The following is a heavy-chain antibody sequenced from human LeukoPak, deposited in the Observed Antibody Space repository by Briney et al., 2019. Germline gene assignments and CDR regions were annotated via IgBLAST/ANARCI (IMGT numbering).Heavy chain of an antibody. V-gene: IGHV4-31*11. Sequence: SETLSLTCAVSGGSISSGGYSWSWIRQPPGKGLEWIGYIYYSGSTFYNPSLKSRVTISLDTSKNQFSLKVTSVTAADTAVYYCARGYDFWSGSSYGMDVWGQGTTVTVSS. CDR3: ARGYDFWSGSSYGMDV. D-gene: IGHD3-3*01. J-gene: IGHJ6*02. CDR2: IYYSGST. CDR1: GGSISSGGYS.